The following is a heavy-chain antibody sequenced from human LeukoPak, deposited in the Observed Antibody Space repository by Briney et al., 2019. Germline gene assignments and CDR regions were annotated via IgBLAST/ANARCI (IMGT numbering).Heavy chain of an antibody. CDR1: GYTFTGYY. D-gene: IGHD3-22*01. V-gene: IGHV1-2*02. Sequence: ASVKVSCKASGYTFTGYYIHWVRQAPGQGLEWVAWIKPNSGGTNYAQKFQGRVTVTRDTSISAVYMDLTSLRSDDTAVYYCARDNIGYSSDYYYVSGDLDYWGQGTLVTVTS. J-gene: IGHJ4*02. CDR2: IKPNSGGT. CDR3: ARDNIGYSSDYYYVSGDLDY.